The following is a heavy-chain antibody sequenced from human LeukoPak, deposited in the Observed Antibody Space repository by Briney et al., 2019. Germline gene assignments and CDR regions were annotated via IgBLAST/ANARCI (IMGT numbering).Heavy chain of an antibody. J-gene: IGHJ4*02. V-gene: IGHV4-59*01. CDR3: ASNTGTVFDY. Sequence: SETLSLTCAVYGGSFSGDYWSWIRQPPGKGLEWIGYIYYSGSTNYKPSLKSRVTISVETSKNQFSLKLRSVTAADTAVYYCASNTGTVFDYWGQGALVTVSS. CDR1: GGSFSGDY. CDR2: IYYSGST. D-gene: IGHD7-27*01.